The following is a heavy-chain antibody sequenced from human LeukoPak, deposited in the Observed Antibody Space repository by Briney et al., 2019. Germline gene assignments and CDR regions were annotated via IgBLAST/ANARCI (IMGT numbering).Heavy chain of an antibody. CDR1: GFTCSSYW. V-gene: IGHV3-7*01. Sequence: GGYLRRYCAASGFTCSSYWMNWVRQAPGKGLEWVATIKEDGSEKYYVDSVKGRFTISRDNAKNSLYLQMNSLRAEDTAVYYCARDRSRCYYWGQGTLVTVSS. CDR2: IKEDGSEK. CDR3: ARDRSRCYY. J-gene: IGHJ4*02.